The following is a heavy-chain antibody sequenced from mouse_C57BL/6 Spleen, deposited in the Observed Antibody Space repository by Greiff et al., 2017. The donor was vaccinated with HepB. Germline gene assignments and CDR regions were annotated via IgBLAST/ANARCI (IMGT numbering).Heavy chain of an antibody. CDR3: ATVYYGNYGGYFDV. Sequence: EVQLQESGPGLVKPSQSLSLTCSVTGYSITSGYYWNWIRQFPGNKLEWMGYISYDGSNNYNPSLKNRISITRDTSKNQFFLKLNSVTTEDTATYYCATVYYGNYGGYFDVWGTGTTVTVSS. CDR1: GYSITSGYY. CDR2: ISYDGSN. J-gene: IGHJ1*03. D-gene: IGHD2-1*01. V-gene: IGHV3-6*01.